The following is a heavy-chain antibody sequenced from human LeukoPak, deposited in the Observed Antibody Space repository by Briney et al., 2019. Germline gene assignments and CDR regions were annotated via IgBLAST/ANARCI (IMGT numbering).Heavy chain of an antibody. CDR3: ARDVDGIAVAGTGAY. CDR1: GFTFSSYS. Sequence: GGSLRLSCAASGFTFSSYSMNWVRQAPGKGLEWVSSISSSSSYIYYADSVKGRFTISRDNAKNSLYLQMNSLRAEDTAVYYCARDVDGIAVAGTGAYWGQGTLVTVSS. V-gene: IGHV3-21*01. D-gene: IGHD6-19*01. J-gene: IGHJ4*02. CDR2: ISSSSSYI.